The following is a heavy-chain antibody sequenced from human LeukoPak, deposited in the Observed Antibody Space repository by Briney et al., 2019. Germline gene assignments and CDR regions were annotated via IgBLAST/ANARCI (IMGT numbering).Heavy chain of an antibody. D-gene: IGHD1-1*01. Sequence: GGSLRLSCAASGFTIDDYTMHWVRQAPGKGLEWVSLISWDGGSTYYADSVKGRFTISRDNSKNSLYLQMNSLRTEDTALYYCAKSTSVGWNDSIDYWGQGTLVTVSS. J-gene: IGHJ4*02. CDR2: ISWDGGST. V-gene: IGHV3-43*01. CDR3: AKSTSVGWNDSIDY. CDR1: GFTIDDYT.